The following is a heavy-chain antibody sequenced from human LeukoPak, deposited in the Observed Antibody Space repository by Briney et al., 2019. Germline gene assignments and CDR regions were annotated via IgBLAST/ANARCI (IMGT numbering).Heavy chain of an antibody. D-gene: IGHD6-6*01. J-gene: IGHJ6*02. CDR1: GGSISSSSYY. CDR3: ARRTLKAAPYYYYGMDV. Sequence: SETLSLTCTVSGGSISSSSYYWGWIRQPPGKGLEWIGSIYYSGSTYYNPSLKSRVTISVDTSKNQFSLKLSSVTAADTAVYYCARRTLKAAPYYYYGMDVWGQGTTVTASS. CDR2: IYYSGST. V-gene: IGHV4-39*01.